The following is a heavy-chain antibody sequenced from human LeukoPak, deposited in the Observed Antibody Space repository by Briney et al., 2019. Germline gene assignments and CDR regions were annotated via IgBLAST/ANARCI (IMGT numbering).Heavy chain of an antibody. J-gene: IGHJ6*02. CDR3: ARYYDFWSGYYGPYYYGMDV. V-gene: IGHV1-18*01. CDR1: GYTFTSYG. D-gene: IGHD3-3*01. CDR2: ISAYNGNT. Sequence: ASVKVSCKASGYTFTSYGISWVRQAPGQGLEWMGWISAYNGNTNYVQKLQGRVTMTTDTSTSTAYMELRSLRSDDTAVYYCARYYDFWSGYYGPYYYGMDVWGQGTTVTVSS.